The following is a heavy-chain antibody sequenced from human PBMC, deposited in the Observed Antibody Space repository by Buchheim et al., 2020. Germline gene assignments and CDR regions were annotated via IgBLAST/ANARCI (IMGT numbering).Heavy chain of an antibody. CDR2: IYYDGSNE. D-gene: IGHD1-26*01. CDR1: GFTFSAYG. J-gene: IGHJ4*02. V-gene: IGHV3-33*01. CDR3: ALDGGSYYLYFEY. Sequence: QVQLVESGGGVVQPGGSLRLSCAASGFTFSAYGMNWVRQAPGKGLEWVAVIYYDGSNEYYADSVKGRFTISRDNSKNTLDLQMNSLSVEDTGGYYCALDGGSYYLYFEYWGLGTL.